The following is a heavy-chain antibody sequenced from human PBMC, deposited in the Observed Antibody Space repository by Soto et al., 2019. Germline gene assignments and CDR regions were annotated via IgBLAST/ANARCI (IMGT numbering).Heavy chain of an antibody. Sequence: SETLSLTCTVSGGSISSYYWSWIRQPPGKGLEWIGYIYYSGSTNYNPSLKSRVTISVDTSKNQFSLKLSSVTAADTAVYYCARQMMDQLTPNWFDPWGQGTLVTVSS. V-gene: IGHV4-59*08. D-gene: IGHD2-2*01. CDR1: GGSISSYY. J-gene: IGHJ5*02. CDR2: IYYSGST. CDR3: ARQMMDQLTPNWFDP.